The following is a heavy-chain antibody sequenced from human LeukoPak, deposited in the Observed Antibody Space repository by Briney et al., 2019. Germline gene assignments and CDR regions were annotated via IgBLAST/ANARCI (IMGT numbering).Heavy chain of an antibody. D-gene: IGHD3-16*02. CDR2: ISGSGGST. CDR1: GSTFSSYA. CDR3: AKGFYVWGSYRYDSPFDY. J-gene: IGHJ4*02. V-gene: IGHV3-23*01. Sequence: RPGGSLRLSCAASGSTFSSYAMSWVRQAPGKGLEWVSAISGSGGSTYYADSVKGRFTISRDNSKNTLYLQMNSLRAEDTAVYYCAKGFYVWGSYRYDSPFDYWGQGTLVTVSS.